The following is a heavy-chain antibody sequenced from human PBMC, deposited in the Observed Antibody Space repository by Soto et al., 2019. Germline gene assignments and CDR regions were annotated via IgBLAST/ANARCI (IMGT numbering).Heavy chain of an antibody. Sequence: EVQLVESGGGLVQPGGSLRLSCAASGFTFSSNTINWVRQAPGKGLEWVSYISITRSTIYYADSVKGRFTISRDNAKNSLYLQMNGLRDEDTAVYYCARVLDSYGSDYYFHCGMDVWGPGTTVTVSS. D-gene: IGHD5-18*01. CDR3: ARVLDSYGSDYYFHCGMDV. V-gene: IGHV3-48*02. CDR1: GFTFSSNT. J-gene: IGHJ6*02. CDR2: ISITRSTI.